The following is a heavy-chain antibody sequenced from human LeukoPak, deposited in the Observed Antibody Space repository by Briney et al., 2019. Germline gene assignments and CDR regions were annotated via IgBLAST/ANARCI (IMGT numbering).Heavy chain of an antibody. CDR1: GFNYSSYT. Sequence: GGSLRLSCAASGFNYSSYTMNWARQAPGMRLEWLSYISASRGITYYADSVKGRFTISRDNAKNSLYLQMNSLRAEDTAVYYCVRGSLASGVVVYYYYYLDVWGKGTTVTVSS. CDR3: VRGSLASGVVVYYYYYLDV. V-gene: IGHV3-48*01. D-gene: IGHD3-3*01. CDR2: ISASRGIT. J-gene: IGHJ6*03.